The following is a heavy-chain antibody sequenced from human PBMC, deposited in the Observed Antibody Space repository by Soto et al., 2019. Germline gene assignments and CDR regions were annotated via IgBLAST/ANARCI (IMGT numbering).Heavy chain of an antibody. CDR3: ARDGPRPRYYDFWSGYEDYYYYGMDV. D-gene: IGHD3-3*01. Sequence: GESLKISCAASGFTFSSYWMSWVRQAPGKGLEWVANIKQDGSEKYYVDSVKGRFTISRDNAKNSLYLQMNSLRAEDTAVYYCARDGPRPRYYDFWSGYEDYYYYGMDVWGQGTTVTVSS. CDR1: GFTFSSYW. J-gene: IGHJ6*02. CDR2: IKQDGSEK. V-gene: IGHV3-7*05.